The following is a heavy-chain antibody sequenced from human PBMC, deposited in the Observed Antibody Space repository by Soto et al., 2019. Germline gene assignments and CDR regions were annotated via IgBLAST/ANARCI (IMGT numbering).Heavy chain of an antibody. D-gene: IGHD2-2*02. CDR1: GFTFSDYW. CDR2: ITSDGSIT. CDR3: TRGRYCTSSSCYNSRFDP. V-gene: IGHV3-74*01. Sequence: GGSLRLSCAASGFTFSDYWMHWVRQAPGKGLVWVSHITSDGSITRYADSVKGRFTISRDNAKNTLYLQVNSLRAEDTAVYYCTRGRYCTSSSCYNSRFDPWGQGTLVTVSS. J-gene: IGHJ5*02.